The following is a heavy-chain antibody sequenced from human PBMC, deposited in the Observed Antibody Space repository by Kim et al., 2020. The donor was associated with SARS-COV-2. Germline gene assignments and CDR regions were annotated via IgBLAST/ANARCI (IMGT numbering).Heavy chain of an antibody. CDR1: GGSISSYY. CDR2: IFNSGRT. Sequence: SETLSLTCTVSGGSISSYYWSWVRQPPGKGLEWIGYIFNSGRTNYNPSLKSRLTLSVDTSKNQFSLKLSSVTAADTAMFFCARRSSYYVIDYWGQGTLVTVSS. J-gene: IGHJ4*02. CDR3: ARRSSYYVIDY. V-gene: IGHV4-59*13. D-gene: IGHD1-26*01.